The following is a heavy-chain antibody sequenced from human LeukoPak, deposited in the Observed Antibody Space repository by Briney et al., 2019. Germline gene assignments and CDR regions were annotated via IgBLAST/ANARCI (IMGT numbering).Heavy chain of an antibody. CDR1: GASISSYY. V-gene: IGHV4-59*01. D-gene: IGHD3-22*01. CDR2: IYYSGGT. Sequence: SSETLSLTCTVSGASISSYYWSWIRQPPGKGLEWIGYIYYSGGTNYNPSLKSRVTISVDTSKNQFSLRLSSVTAADTAVYYCARHRYYYDSSGYYYQPWGQGTLVTVSS. J-gene: IGHJ5*02. CDR3: ARHRYYYDSSGYYYQP.